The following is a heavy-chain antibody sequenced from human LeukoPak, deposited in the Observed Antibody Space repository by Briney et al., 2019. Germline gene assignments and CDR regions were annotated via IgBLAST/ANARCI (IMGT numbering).Heavy chain of an antibody. V-gene: IGHV1-46*01. D-gene: IGHD5-18*01. Sequence: ASVKVSCKASGYTFTSYYMHWVRQAPGQGLEWMGIINPSGGSTSYAQKFQGRDTMTRDTSTSTVYMELSSLRSEDTAVYYCARGSGYSYGPPRDAFDIWGQGTMVTVSS. CDR3: ARGSGYSYGPPRDAFDI. J-gene: IGHJ3*02. CDR1: GYTFTSYY. CDR2: INPSGGST.